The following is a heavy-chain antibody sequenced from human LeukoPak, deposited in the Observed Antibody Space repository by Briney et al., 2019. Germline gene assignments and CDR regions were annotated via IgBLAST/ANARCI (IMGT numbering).Heavy chain of an antibody. V-gene: IGHV3-21*01. CDR2: ISSSSSYI. CDR3: ARSPLLRFLEWSTRRYYYGMDV. J-gene: IGHJ6*02. D-gene: IGHD3-3*01. CDR1: GFTFSSYS. Sequence: GGSLRLSCAASGFTFSSYSMNWVRQAPGKGLEWVSSISSSSSYIYYADSVKGRFTVSRDNAKNSLYLQMNSLRAEDTAVYYCARSPLLRFLEWSTRRYYYGMDVWGQGTTVTVSS.